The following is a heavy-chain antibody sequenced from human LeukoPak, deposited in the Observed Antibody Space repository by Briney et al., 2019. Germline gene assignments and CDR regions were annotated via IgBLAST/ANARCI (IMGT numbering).Heavy chain of an antibody. CDR3: APGGSGWPETSYYFDY. J-gene: IGHJ4*02. CDR1: GFTFSSYA. CDR2: ISGSGGST. V-gene: IGHV3-23*01. Sequence: GGSLRLSCAASGFTFSSYAMSWVRQAPGKGLEWVSAISGSGGSTYYADSVKGRFTISRDNSKNTLYLQMNSLRAEDTAVYYCAPGGSGWPETSYYFDYWGQGTLVTVSS. D-gene: IGHD6-19*01.